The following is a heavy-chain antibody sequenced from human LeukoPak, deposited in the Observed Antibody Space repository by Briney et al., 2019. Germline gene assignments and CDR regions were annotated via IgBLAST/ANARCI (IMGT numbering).Heavy chain of an antibody. CDR3: ATDPENIVVVPAAILGGAWFDP. Sequence: ASVKVSCKVSGYTLTELSMHWVRQAPGKGLEWMGGFDPEDGETIYAQKFQGRVTMTEDTSTDTAYMELSSLRSEDTAVYYCATDPENIVVVPAAILGGAWFDPWAREPWSPSPQ. J-gene: IGHJ5*02. CDR2: FDPEDGET. V-gene: IGHV1-24*01. D-gene: IGHD2-2*01. CDR1: GYTLTELS.